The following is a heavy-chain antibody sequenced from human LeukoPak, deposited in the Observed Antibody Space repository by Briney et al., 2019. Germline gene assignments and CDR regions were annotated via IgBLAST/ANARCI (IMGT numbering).Heavy chain of an antibody. CDR1: GLTSSRYT. J-gene: IGHJ4*02. Sequence: VGSLRLSCAGSGLTSSRYTMHWVRQAPGKGLGWVAIISYDGSNKHYADSVKGRFTISRDNSKITLSLQMSSLRAEDTAVYYCAREGWDGSGSLDYWGQGTLVTVSS. V-gene: IGHV3-30-3*01. D-gene: IGHD3-10*01. CDR2: ISYDGSNK. CDR3: AREGWDGSGSLDY.